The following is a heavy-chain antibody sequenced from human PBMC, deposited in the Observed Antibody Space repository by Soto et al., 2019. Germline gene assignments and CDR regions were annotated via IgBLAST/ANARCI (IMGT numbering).Heavy chain of an antibody. CDR3: ATTTFTIAPRFVPFDY. CDR2: ISYDGSNK. CDR1: GFTFSSYV. Sequence: GGSLRLSFAASGFTFSSYVMHWVRQAPVKGLEWVAVISYDGSNKYYADSVKGRFTISRDNSKNTLCLQMNSLRAEDTAVYYCATTTFTIAPRFVPFDYSGQRTLVTLCS. V-gene: IGHV3-30*03. J-gene: IGHJ4*02. D-gene: IGHD6-6*01.